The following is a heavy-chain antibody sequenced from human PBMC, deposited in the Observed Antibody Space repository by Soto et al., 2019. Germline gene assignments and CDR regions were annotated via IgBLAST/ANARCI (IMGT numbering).Heavy chain of an antibody. V-gene: IGHV5-51*01. CDR1: GYSFTSYW. CDR3: ARHEVDILTGSQSWPVNYYYYYMDV. D-gene: IGHD3-9*01. CDR2: IYPGDSDT. Sequence: GESLKISCKGSGYSFTSYWIGWVRQMPGKGLEWMGIIYPGDSDTRYSPSFQGQVTISADKSISTAYLQWSSLKASDTAMYYCARHEVDILTGSQSWPVNYYYYYMDVWGKGTTVTVSS. J-gene: IGHJ6*03.